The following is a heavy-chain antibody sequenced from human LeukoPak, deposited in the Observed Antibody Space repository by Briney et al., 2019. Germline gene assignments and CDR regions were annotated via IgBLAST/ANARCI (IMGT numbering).Heavy chain of an antibody. CDR1: GFTFSSYA. Sequence: GRSLRLSCAASGFTFSSYAMHWVRQAPGKGLEWVAVISYDGSNKYYADSVKGRFTISRDNSKNTLFLHMSSLRAEDTAAYYCAKALGWNPYYFDYWGQGTLVIVSS. CDR2: ISYDGSNK. D-gene: IGHD1-1*01. J-gene: IGHJ4*02. CDR3: AKALGWNPYYFDY. V-gene: IGHV3-30-3*01.